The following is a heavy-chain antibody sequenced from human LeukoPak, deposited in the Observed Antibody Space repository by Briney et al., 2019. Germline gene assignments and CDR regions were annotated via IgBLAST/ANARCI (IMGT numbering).Heavy chain of an antibody. CDR3: AKQSGSYVKGGIDP. CDR2: ISGSGGST. CDR1: GFTFSSYA. Sequence: GGSLRLSCAASGFTFSSYAMSWVRQAPGKRLEWVSAISGSGGSTYYADSVKGRFTISRDNSKNTLYLQMNSLRAEDTAVYYCAKQSGSYVKGGIDPWGQGTLVTVS. V-gene: IGHV3-23*01. D-gene: IGHD1-26*01. J-gene: IGHJ5*02.